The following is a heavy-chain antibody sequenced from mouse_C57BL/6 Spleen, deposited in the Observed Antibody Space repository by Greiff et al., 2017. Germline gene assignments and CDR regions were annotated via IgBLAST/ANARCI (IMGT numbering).Heavy chain of an antibody. Sequence: QVQLKESGAELVRPGASVTLSCKASGYTFTDYEMHWVKQTPVHGLEWIGAIDPETGGTAYNQKFPGKAILTADKSSSTAYMELRSLTSADSAVYYCTKEGNYGGVNYWGQGTTLTVSS. CDR3: TKEGNYGGVNY. D-gene: IGHD2-1*01. J-gene: IGHJ2*01. CDR1: GYTFTDYE. CDR2: IDPETGGT. V-gene: IGHV1-15*01.